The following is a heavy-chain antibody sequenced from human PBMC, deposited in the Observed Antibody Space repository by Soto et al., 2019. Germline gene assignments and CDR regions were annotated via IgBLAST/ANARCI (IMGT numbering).Heavy chain of an antibody. CDR1: GGTFSSYA. V-gene: IGHV1-69*06. J-gene: IGHJ6*02. D-gene: IGHD4-17*01. CDR3: ARDTLYGGSYGMDV. CDR2: IIPIFGTA. Sequence: SVKVSCKASGGTFSSYAISWVRQAPGQGLEWMGGIIPIFGTANYAQKFQGRVTITADKSTSTAYMELSSLRSEDTAVYYCARDTLYGGSYGMDVSGPGTTVTGS.